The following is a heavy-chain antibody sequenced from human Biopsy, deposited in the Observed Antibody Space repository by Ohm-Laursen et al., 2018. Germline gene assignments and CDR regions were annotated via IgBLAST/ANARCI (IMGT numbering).Heavy chain of an antibody. CDR3: AKVHDSGYYYYSMDV. J-gene: IGHJ6*02. Sequence: SLRLSCSASGFSFSDYGMHWVRQAPGRRLEWVAVIWYDGTNKYYAESVEGRFTISRDNSKNMVYLQMGSLTVEDTAVYYCAKVHDSGYYYYSMDVWGQGTTVTVSS. D-gene: IGHD3-16*01. V-gene: IGHV3-33*06. CDR1: GFSFSDYG. CDR2: IWYDGTNK.